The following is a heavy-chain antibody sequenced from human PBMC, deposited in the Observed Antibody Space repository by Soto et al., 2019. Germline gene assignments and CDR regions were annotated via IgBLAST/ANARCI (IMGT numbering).Heavy chain of an antibody. CDR2: IWYDGSNK. J-gene: IGHJ5*02. CDR1: GFTFSSYG. V-gene: IGHV3-33*01. Sequence: GGSLRLSCAASGFTFSSYGMHWVRQAPGKGLEWVAVIWYDGSNKYYADSVKGRFTISRDNSKNTLYLQMNSLRAEDTAVYYCARDRGYCSSTSCWPRWFDPWGQGTLVTVSS. D-gene: IGHD2-2*01. CDR3: ARDRGYCSSTSCWPRWFDP.